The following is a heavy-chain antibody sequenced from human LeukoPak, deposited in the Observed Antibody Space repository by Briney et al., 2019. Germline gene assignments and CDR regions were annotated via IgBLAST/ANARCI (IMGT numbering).Heavy chain of an antibody. V-gene: IGHV1-69*04. CDR2: IIPIVDIA. D-gene: IGHD6-19*01. J-gene: IGHJ4*02. CDR1: GGTFSDYA. Sequence: ASVKVSCKASGGTFSDYAISWVRQAPGQGLEWMGKIIPIVDIANYAQKFQGRVTIMADKSTSTAYMELSRLRSDDTAVYYCARILPYSSGRREFDYWGQGTLVTVSS. CDR3: ARILPYSSGRREFDY.